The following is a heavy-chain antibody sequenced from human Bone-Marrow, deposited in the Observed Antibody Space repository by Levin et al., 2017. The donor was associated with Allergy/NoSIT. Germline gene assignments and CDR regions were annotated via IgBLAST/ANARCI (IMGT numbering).Heavy chain of an antibody. D-gene: IGHD2-21*02. Sequence: GESLKISCTVSGFPFTPYTFNWVRQAPGKGLEWLSDISSSSSTIRYADSVKGRFTTSRDNAKNSVFLQMDSLRAEDPAIYYCSRSLIVTGKYYYGMDVWGQGTTVTVSS. CDR2: ISSSSSTI. J-gene: IGHJ6*02. CDR3: SRSLIVTGKYYYGMDV. V-gene: IGHV3-48*04. CDR1: GFPFTPYT.